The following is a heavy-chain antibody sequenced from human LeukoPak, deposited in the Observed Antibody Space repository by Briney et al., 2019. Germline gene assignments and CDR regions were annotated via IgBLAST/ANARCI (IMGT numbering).Heavy chain of an antibody. CDR3: ARGVFYSSDYSNCFDP. V-gene: IGHV3-48*03. Sequence: GGSLRLSCAASGFSFSNYEMNWVRQAPGKGLEWVSYISSSASTIYYADSVKGRFTISRDNAKNSLYLQMNSLRAEDTAVYYCARGVFYSSDYSNCFDPWGQGTLVSVSS. CDR1: GFSFSNYE. J-gene: IGHJ5*02. CDR2: ISSSASTI. D-gene: IGHD6-19*01.